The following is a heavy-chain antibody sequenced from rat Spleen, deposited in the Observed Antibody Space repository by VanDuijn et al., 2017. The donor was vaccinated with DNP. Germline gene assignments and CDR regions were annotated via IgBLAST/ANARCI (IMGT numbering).Heavy chain of an antibody. CDR3: ARDGNWERYFDY. J-gene: IGHJ2*01. V-gene: IGHV5-25*01. D-gene: IGHD5-1*01. Sequence: EVQLVESGGGLVQPGRSLKLSCAASGFTFSNYDMAWVRQAPTKGLEWVASISTSGGSTYYRDSVKGRFTVSRDNAKSTLYLQMDSLRSEDTATYYCARDGNWERYFDYWGQGVMVTVSS. CDR1: GFTFSNYD. CDR2: ISTSGGST.